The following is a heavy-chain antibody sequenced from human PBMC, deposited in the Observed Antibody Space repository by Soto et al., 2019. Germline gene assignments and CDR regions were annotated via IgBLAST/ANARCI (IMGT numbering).Heavy chain of an antibody. CDR3: AKDNCISTSCYRLYNWFDP. CDR2: ISYGGSNK. Sequence: PGVSLRLSCAASGFTFSSYGMHWVRQAPGKGLEWVAVISYGGSNKYYADSVKGRFTISRDNSKNTLYLQMNNLRAEDTAVYYCAKDNCISTSCYRLYNWFDPWGQGTLVTVSS. CDR1: GFTFSSYG. J-gene: IGHJ5*02. D-gene: IGHD2-2*01. V-gene: IGHV3-30*18.